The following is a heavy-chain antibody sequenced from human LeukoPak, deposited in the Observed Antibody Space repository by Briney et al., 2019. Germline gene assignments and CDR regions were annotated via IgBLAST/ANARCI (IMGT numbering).Heavy chain of an antibody. Sequence: SETLSLTCTVSGGSISSYYWSWIRQPPGKGLEWIGYIYYSGSTNYNPSLKGRVTISVDTSKYQFSLKLSSVTAADTAVYYCARILTGYGSSYYYYGMDVWGQGTTVTVSS. D-gene: IGHD3-9*01. CDR2: IYYSGST. V-gene: IGHV4-59*08. J-gene: IGHJ6*02. CDR1: GGSISSYY. CDR3: ARILTGYGSSYYYYGMDV.